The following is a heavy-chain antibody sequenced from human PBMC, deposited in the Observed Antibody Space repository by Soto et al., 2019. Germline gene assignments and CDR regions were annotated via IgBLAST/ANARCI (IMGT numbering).Heavy chain of an antibody. CDR3: AHAYGGTSWPNDAFDV. CDR1: GFSLSADGVG. D-gene: IGHD2-2*01. CDR2: IYWDDDK. J-gene: IGHJ3*01. Sequence: QITLKESGPTLVKPTQTLTLTCTFSGFSLSADGVGVGWIRQPPGKALEWLALIYWDDDKRYRPSLKSRLTITKDTSKNQVVLTRPNMDPVDTATYYCAHAYGGTSWPNDAFDVWGQGTVVTVSS. V-gene: IGHV2-5*02.